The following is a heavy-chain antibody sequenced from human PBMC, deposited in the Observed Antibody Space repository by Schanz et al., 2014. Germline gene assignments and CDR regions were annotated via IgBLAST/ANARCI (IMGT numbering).Heavy chain of an antibody. CDR3: ARDRRFFDRDDLYYFDS. CDR1: GYIFINSG. J-gene: IGHJ4*02. Sequence: QIQLVQSGPEVKKPGATVKVSYKASGYIFINSGISWVRQAPGQGLEWMGWISVYNHNKEYDQKFQGRVTMTTDTSTSTACMALTDLRSDDTAVYYCARDRRFFDRDDLYYFDSWGQGTLVTVSS. CDR2: ISVYNHNK. D-gene: IGHD3-3*01. V-gene: IGHV1-18*01.